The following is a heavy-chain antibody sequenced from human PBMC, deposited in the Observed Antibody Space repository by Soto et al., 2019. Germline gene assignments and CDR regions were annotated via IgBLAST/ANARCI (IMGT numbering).Heavy chain of an antibody. CDR1: GFTVSSNY. V-gene: IGHV3-66*01. Sequence: GGSLRLSCAASGFTVSSNYMSWVRQAPGKGLEWVSVIYSGGSTYYADSVKGRFTISRDNSKNTLYLQMNSLRAEDTAVYYCARDVPCSSTSCYNDAFDIWGQGTMVTVSS. CDR3: ARDVPCSSTSCYNDAFDI. D-gene: IGHD2-2*02. J-gene: IGHJ3*02. CDR2: IYSGGST.